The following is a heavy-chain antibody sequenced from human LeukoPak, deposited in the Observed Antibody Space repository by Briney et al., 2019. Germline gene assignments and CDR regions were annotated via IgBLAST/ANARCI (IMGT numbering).Heavy chain of an antibody. Sequence: ASVKVSCKASGYTFTGYYMHWVRQAPGQGLEWMGWINPNSGDTDYAQKFQGRVTMTRDTSMSTAYMELSRLRSDDTAVYFCARDRYIYDILSGYYAGGAFDIWGQGTMVTVSS. V-gene: IGHV1-2*02. D-gene: IGHD3-9*01. CDR3: ARDRYIYDILSGYYAGGAFDI. J-gene: IGHJ3*02. CDR2: INPNSGDT. CDR1: GYTFTGYY.